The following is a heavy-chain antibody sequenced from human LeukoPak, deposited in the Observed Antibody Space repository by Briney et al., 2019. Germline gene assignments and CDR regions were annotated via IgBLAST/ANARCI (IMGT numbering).Heavy chain of an antibody. Sequence: PSETLSLTCTVSGVSISSSGYYWGSIRQPPGKGLEWIGSIYYSGTTYYNTSLKSRVAISVNTSKNQFSLNLSSVTAADTAVYYCARHVGYEYFDYWGQGALVTFSS. V-gene: IGHV4-39*01. J-gene: IGHJ4*02. CDR1: GVSISSSGYY. CDR3: ARHVGYEYFDY. CDR2: IYYSGTT. D-gene: IGHD5-12*01.